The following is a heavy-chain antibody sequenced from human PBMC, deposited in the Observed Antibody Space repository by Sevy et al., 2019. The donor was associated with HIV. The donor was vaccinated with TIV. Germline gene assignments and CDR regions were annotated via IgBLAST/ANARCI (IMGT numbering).Heavy chain of an antibody. CDR3: ARDAVEYCTNDCYHRFEH. D-gene: IGHD2-8*01. CDR2: ISYDGNYK. V-gene: IGHV3-30*04. Sequence: GGSLRLSCVASGFTFPIYSVLWVRQAPGKGLEWLTLISYDGNYKYYADSVKGRFTISRDNSNNILYLQMSSLRVEDTALYFCARDAVEYCTNDCYHRFEHWGLGTLVTVSS. J-gene: IGHJ4*02. CDR1: GFTFPIYS.